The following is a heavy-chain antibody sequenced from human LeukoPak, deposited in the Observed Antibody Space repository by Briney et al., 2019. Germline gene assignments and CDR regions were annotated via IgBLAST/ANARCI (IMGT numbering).Heavy chain of an antibody. CDR1: GGSISSYY. D-gene: IGHD1-1*01. V-gene: IGHV4-59*08. CDR3: ARHGTGFDY. CDR2: IYYSGST. J-gene: IGHJ4*02. Sequence: SETPSLTCTVSGGSISSYYWSWIRQPPGKGLEWIGYIYYSGSTNYNPSLKSRVTISVDTSKDQFSLKLSSVTAADTAVYYCARHGTGFDYWGQGTLVTVSS.